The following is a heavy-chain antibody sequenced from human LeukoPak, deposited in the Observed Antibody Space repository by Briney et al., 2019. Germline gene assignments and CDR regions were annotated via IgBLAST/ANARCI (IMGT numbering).Heavy chain of an antibody. J-gene: IGHJ4*02. V-gene: IGHV4-59*08. Sequence: SETLSLTCTVSGDSIGTYYWSWIRQPPGKGLGWIGYIHYSGSTNYNPSLRSRVTISVDTSKNQFSLKLSSATAADTAVYFCARRAINSVMFDYWGQGTLVTVSS. CDR2: IHYSGST. CDR3: ARRAINSVMFDY. D-gene: IGHD3-16*01. CDR1: GDSIGTYY.